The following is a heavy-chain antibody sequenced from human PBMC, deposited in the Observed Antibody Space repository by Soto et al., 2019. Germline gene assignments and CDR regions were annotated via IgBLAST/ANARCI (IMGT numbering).Heavy chain of an antibody. V-gene: IGHV2-5*02. CDR3: AHRTTTVPWWFDP. D-gene: IGHD4-17*01. Sequence: QITLKESGPTLVKPTQTLTLTCTFSGFSLTTRGVGVGWIRQPPGKPLEWLALIYWDDDTRYSPSLKSRLAINKDTSKNQVVLTMSNIDPADTGTYFCAHRTTTVPWWFDPWGQGTLVTVSS. CDR2: IYWDDDT. CDR1: GFSLTTRGVG. J-gene: IGHJ5*02.